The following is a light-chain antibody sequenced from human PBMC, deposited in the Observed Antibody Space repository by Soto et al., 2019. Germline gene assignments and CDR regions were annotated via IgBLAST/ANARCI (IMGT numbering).Light chain of an antibody. CDR1: SSNIGSND. Sequence: QSVLTQPPSVSAAPGQKVTISCSGGSSNIGSNDVSWYQHVPGTAPKLLIYDNDKRPSGIPDRFSGSKSGTSATLGITGLQTGDDADYYCQSSDSGLHESVLGHGTKLTVX. V-gene: IGLV1-51*01. CDR3: QSSDSGLHESV. CDR2: DND. J-gene: IGLJ1*01.